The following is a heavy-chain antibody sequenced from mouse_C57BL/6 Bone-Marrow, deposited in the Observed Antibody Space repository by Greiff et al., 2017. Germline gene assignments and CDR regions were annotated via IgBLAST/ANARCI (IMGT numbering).Heavy chain of an antibody. J-gene: IGHJ4*01. CDR2: IYPGSGNT. D-gene: IGHD1-1*01. V-gene: IGHV1-66*01. CDR1: GYSFTSYY. Sequence: QVQLQQSGPELVKPGASVKISCKASGYSFTSYYIHWVKQRPGQGLAWIGWIYPGSGNTKYNEKFKGKATLTADTSSSTAYMQLSSLTSEDSAVYYCARRILRYAMDYWGQGTSVTVSS. CDR3: ARRILRYAMDY.